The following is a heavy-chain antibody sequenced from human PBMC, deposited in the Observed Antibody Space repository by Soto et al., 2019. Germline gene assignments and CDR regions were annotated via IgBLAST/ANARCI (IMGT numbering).Heavy chain of an antibody. CDR3: AKDRRAGGNYGFYSDF. D-gene: IGHD1-7*01. CDR1: GFTFSSYG. CDR2: NSATGAGT. Sequence: GGSLRLSCAASGFTFSSYGMTWVRQAPGKGLEWVSFNSATGAGTYYADSVKGRFTISRDNSRNTLYLQMTSLRADDTAVYYCAKDRRAGGNYGFYSDFWGQGALVTV. V-gene: IGHV3-23*01. J-gene: IGHJ4*02.